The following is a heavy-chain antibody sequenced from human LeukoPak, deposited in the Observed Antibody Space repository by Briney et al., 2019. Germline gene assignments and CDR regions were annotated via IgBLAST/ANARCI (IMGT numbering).Heavy chain of an antibody. Sequence: GGSLRLSCAASGLTFSGFSLHWVRQASGKGLEWVGRIRNKANNYATTYAASVRGRFTISRDDSKNTAYLQMNSLKTEDTALYYCATSSNAYNDHWGQGTLVTVSS. CDR3: ATSSNAYNDH. D-gene: IGHD5-24*01. CDR1: GLTFSGFS. J-gene: IGHJ4*02. V-gene: IGHV3-73*01. CDR2: IRNKANNYAT.